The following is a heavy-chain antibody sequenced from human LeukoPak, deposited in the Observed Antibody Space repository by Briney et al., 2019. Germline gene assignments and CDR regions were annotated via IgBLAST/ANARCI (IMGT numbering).Heavy chain of an antibody. CDR1: GFDFSNNG. Sequence: GGSPRLSCGASGFDFSNNGMHWVRQAPGKGLEWVAFIRYDAANQYYADSVKGRFTISRDNSKKTLYLQMDSLRYEDTGIYHCAKDIAVSDSYFDYWGQGTLVTVSS. J-gene: IGHJ4*02. V-gene: IGHV3-30*02. CDR2: IRYDAANQ. CDR3: AKDIAVSDSYFDY. D-gene: IGHD6-19*01.